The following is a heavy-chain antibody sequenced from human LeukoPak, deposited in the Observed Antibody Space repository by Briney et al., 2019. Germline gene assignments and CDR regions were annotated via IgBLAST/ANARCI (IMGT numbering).Heavy chain of an antibody. CDR2: IWYDGSNK. D-gene: IGHD3-22*01. CDR3: ARDWRVRYYDSSGSPGY. CDR1: GFTFSSYG. V-gene: IGHV3-33*01. J-gene: IGHJ4*02. Sequence: GRSLRLSCAASGFTFSSYGMHWVRQAPGKGLEWVAVIWYDGSNKYYADSVKGRFTISRDNSKNTLYLQMNSLRAEDTAVCYCARDWRVRYYDSSGSPGYWGQGTLVTVSS.